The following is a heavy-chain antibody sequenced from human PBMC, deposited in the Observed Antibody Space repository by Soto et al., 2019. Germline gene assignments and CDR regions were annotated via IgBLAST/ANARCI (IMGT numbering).Heavy chain of an antibody. V-gene: IGHV3-15*01. J-gene: IGHJ4*02. Sequence: EVQLVESGGGLVKPGGSLRLSCAASGFTFSNAWMSWVRQAPGKGLEWVGRIKSKTDGGTTDYAAPVKGRFTISRDDSKNTLYLQMNSLKTEDTAVYYYTTDFSSSSVFDYWGQGTLVTVSS. CDR3: TTDFSSSSVFDY. CDR1: GFTFSNAW. CDR2: IKSKTDGGTT. D-gene: IGHD6-13*01.